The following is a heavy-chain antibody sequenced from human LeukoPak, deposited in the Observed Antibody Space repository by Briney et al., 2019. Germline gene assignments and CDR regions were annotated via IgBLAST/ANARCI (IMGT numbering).Heavy chain of an antibody. Sequence: SETLSLTCAVFGGSFSGHYWSWIRQPPGKGLGWIGEINHSGSINYNSSLKSRVTISVDTSKNQFSLKLSSVTAADTAVYYCARRMGRMFGERYYYYHYMDVWGKGTTVTISS. J-gene: IGHJ6*03. CDR2: INHSGSI. CDR1: GGSFSGHY. V-gene: IGHV4-34*01. CDR3: ARRMGRMFGERYYYYHYMDV. D-gene: IGHD3-10*02.